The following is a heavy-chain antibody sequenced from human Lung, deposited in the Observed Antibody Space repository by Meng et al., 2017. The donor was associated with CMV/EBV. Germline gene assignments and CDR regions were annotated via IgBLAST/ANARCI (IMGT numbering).Heavy chain of an antibody. CDR1: GFPFRSYA. J-gene: IGHJ5*02. CDR2: ISGSAGNT. CDR3: AREEAMVGYYTNWFDA. Sequence: GGSLRLXCAASGFPFRSYAMSWVRQAPGKGLEWVSSISGSAGNTYYADSVKGRFTISRDNSGDTLYMQMSSLRAEDTAVYYCAREEAMVGYYTNWFDAWGQGALVTVSS. D-gene: IGHD5-18*01. V-gene: IGHV3-23*01.